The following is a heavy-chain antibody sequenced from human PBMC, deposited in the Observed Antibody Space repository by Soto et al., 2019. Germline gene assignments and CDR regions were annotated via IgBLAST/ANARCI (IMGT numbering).Heavy chain of an antibody. CDR3: ARGLVDTAKVPLRVHFDS. D-gene: IGHD5-18*01. Sequence: QVQLQQWGAGLLKPSETLSLTCAVYGGSFSDSFWTWIRQPPGKGLEWIGEIIHDGRTNYNPSVKSRVTISVDTSNSQFSLKLSSVTAADTAVYYCARGLVDTAKVPLRVHFDSWGQGTLVTVSS. CDR2: IIHDGRT. J-gene: IGHJ4*02. V-gene: IGHV4-34*02. CDR1: GGSFSDSF.